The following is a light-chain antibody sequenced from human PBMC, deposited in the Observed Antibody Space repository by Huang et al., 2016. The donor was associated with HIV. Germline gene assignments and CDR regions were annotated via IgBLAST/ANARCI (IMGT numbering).Light chain of an antibody. CDR3: QQRNNWPPWT. CDR2: DAS. Sequence: EIVLTQSPATLSLSPGEGATLSCRASQSIGSYLAWAQQRPGQAPRLLIYDASIRATCIPARFSGRGSGTDFTLTISSLEPEDFAVYYCQQRNNWPPWTFGQGTKVELK. V-gene: IGKV3-11*01. CDR1: QSIGSY. J-gene: IGKJ1*01.